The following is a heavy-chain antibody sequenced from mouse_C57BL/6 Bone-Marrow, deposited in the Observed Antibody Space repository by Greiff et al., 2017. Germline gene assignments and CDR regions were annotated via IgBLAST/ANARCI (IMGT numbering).Heavy chain of an antibody. D-gene: IGHD2-1*01. CDR1: GFTFTDYY. Sequence: EVKLVESGGGLVQPGGSLSLSCAASGFTFTDYYMSWVRQPPGKALQWLGFIRNKANGYTTEYSASVKGRFTISRDNSKSILYLQMNALRAEDSATYYCARYGGNYTRYYAMDYWGKGTSVTVSA. V-gene: IGHV7-3*01. CDR2: IRNKANGYTT. J-gene: IGHJ4*01. CDR3: ARYGGNYTRYYAMDY.